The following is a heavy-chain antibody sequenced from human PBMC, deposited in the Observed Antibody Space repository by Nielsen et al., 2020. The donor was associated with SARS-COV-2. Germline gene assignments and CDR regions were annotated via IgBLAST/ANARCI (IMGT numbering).Heavy chain of an antibody. CDR2: IYYSGST. CDR3: ASGIVVAFDAFDI. Sequence: SETLPLTCTVSGGSISSYYWSWIRQPPGKGLEWIGYIYYSGSTNYNPSLKSRVTISVDTSKNQFSLKLSSVTAADTAVYYCASGIVVAFDAFDIWGQGTMVTVSS. CDR1: GGSISSYY. J-gene: IGHJ3*02. V-gene: IGHV4-59*01. D-gene: IGHD2-2*01.